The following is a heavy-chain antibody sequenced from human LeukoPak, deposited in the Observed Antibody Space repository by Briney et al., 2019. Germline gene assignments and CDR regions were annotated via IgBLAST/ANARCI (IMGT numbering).Heavy chain of an antibody. J-gene: IGHJ4*02. V-gene: IGHV1-69*05. CDR2: IIPIFGTE. CDR1: GGTFSSYA. Sequence: ASVKVSCKASGGTFSSYAISWVRQAPGQGLEWMGRIIPIFGTENYAQKFQGRVTITTDESTSTAYMELSSLRSDDTAVYYCARVLRKPYSSSWYFDYWGQGTLVTVSS. CDR3: ARVLRKPYSSSWYFDY. D-gene: IGHD6-13*01.